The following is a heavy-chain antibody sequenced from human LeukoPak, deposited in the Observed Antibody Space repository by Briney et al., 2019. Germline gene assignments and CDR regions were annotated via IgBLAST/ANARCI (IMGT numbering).Heavy chain of an antibody. V-gene: IGHV4-61*02. J-gene: IGHJ4*02. CDR2: IYTSGST. D-gene: IGHD3-16*01. Sequence: SQTLSLTCTVSGGSISSGGYYWSWIRQGAGKGLEWIGRIYTSGSTNYNPSLKSRVTISVDSSKNQFSLKLSCVTAADTAVYYCARGSWGNALDYWGQGTLVTVSS. CDR1: GGSISSGGYY. CDR3: ARGSWGNALDY.